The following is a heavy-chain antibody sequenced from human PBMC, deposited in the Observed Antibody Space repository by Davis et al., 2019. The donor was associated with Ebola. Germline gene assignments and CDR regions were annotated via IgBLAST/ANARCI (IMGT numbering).Heavy chain of an antibody. D-gene: IGHD1-26*01. Sequence: PGGSLRLSCAASGFTFSNAWMTWVRQASGKGLEWVGRIRSKGNSYATAYAASVKGRFTISRDDSKNTAYLQMNSLKTEDTAMYYCTRLVVGTTSFDYWGQGTLVTVSS. CDR1: GFTFSNAW. CDR2: IRSKGNSYAT. J-gene: IGHJ4*02. CDR3: TRLVVGTTSFDY. V-gene: IGHV3-73*01.